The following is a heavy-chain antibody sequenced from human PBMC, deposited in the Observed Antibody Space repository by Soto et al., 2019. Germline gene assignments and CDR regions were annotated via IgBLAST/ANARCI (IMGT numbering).Heavy chain of an antibody. CDR1: GYTFTGYH. Sequence: ASVKVSCKASGYTFTGYHIHCVRQAPGQGLEWLGRINPKSGGTSTAQKFQGWVTMTTGTSISTASMELTRLTSDDTAIYYCARGDSTDCSNGVCSFFYNHDMDVWGQGTTVTVSS. J-gene: IGHJ6*02. CDR2: INPKSGGT. D-gene: IGHD2-8*01. CDR3: ARGDSTDCSNGVCSFFYNHDMDV. V-gene: IGHV1-2*04.